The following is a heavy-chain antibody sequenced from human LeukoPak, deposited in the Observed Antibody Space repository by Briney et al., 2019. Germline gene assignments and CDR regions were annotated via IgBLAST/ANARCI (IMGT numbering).Heavy chain of an antibody. CDR3: ARRGQQLVHFDY. CDR2: IYYNGST. V-gene: IGHV4-59*08. J-gene: IGHJ4*02. D-gene: IGHD6-13*01. Sequence: SETLSLTCTVSGGSISSYYWSWIRQPPGKGLEWIGYIYYNGSTNYNPSLKSRVTMSVDTSKNQFSLRLSSVTAADTAVYYCARRGQQLVHFDYWGQGTLVTVSS. CDR1: GGSISSYY.